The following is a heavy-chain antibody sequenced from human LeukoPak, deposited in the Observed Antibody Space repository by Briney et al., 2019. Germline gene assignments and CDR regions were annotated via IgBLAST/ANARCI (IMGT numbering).Heavy chain of an antibody. CDR2: IYPGDSDI. CDR3: ARRAYSGYEFDY. V-gene: IGHV5-51*01. Sequence: GESLQISCKGSGYIFTTYWIAWVRQMPGKGPEWMGIIYPGDSDIRYSPSFQGQVTISVDKSISTAYLQWSSLKASDTAMYYCARRAYSGYEFDYWGQGTLVTVSS. CDR1: GYIFTTYW. J-gene: IGHJ4*02. D-gene: IGHD5-12*01.